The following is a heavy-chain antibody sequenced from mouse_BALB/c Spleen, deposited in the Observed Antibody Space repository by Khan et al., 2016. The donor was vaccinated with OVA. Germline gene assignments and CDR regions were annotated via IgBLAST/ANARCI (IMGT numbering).Heavy chain of an antibody. CDR1: GFSLTIYG. CDR3: GRQPYDHYNIMDY. J-gene: IGHJ4*01. Sequence: QVQLKQSGPGLAAPSQSLSITCTISGFSLTIYGVHWVRQPPGKGLEWLAVICSDGSTTYNSALNSKLTTINDNSQSHVFLKMNSLQTDDTAIYCCGRQPYDHYNIMDYWGQGTSVTVSS. V-gene: IGHV2-6-1*01. D-gene: IGHD1-1*01. CDR2: ICSDGST.